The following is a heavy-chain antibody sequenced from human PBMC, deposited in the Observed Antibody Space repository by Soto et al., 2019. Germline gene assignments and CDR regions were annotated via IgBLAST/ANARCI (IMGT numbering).Heavy chain of an antibody. V-gene: IGHV4-30-4*01. J-gene: IGHJ4*02. CDR1: GGSISSGDYY. D-gene: IGHD2-8*02. CDR3: ARAPTGLGHYFDY. CDR2: IYYSGCT. Sequence: PSETLSLTCTVSGGSISSGDYYWSWIRQPPGKGLEWIGYIYYSGCTYYNPSLKSRVTISVDTSKNQFSLKLSSVTAADTAVYYCARAPTGLGHYFDYWGQGTLVTVSS.